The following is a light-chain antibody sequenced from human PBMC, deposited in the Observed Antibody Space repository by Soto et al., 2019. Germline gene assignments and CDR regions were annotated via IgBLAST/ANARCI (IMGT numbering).Light chain of an antibody. Sequence: EIVMTQSPATLSVSPGQGATLSCRASQRVNSNLAWYQQKPCQAPRLLIYGASTRATGIPARFSGSGSGTDFTLTISSLESEDFAIYYCQQYNDWPPSYTFGQGTKLEIK. CDR2: GAS. J-gene: IGKJ2*01. V-gene: IGKV3-15*01. CDR1: QRVNSN. CDR3: QQYNDWPPSYT.